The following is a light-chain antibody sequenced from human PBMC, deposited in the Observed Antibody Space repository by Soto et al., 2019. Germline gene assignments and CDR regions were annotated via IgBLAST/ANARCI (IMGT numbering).Light chain of an antibody. CDR3: QQCNSYPFT. CDR1: QSISSR. J-gene: IGKJ5*01. Sequence: DIQMTQSPSTLSCSPGDRVTITCRASQSISSRVAWYQQKPGQAPRLLIYDASNWDSGIPSRFSGSGSGTDFTLTISSLQPEDFAAYYCQQCNSYPFTFGQGTRLEIK. V-gene: IGKV1-5*01. CDR2: DAS.